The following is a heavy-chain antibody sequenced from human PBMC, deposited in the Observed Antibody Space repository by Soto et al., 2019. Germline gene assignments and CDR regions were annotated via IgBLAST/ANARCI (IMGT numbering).Heavy chain of an antibody. CDR3: AREESLSGWATIIDY. Sequence: QVQLQESGPGLVKPSETLSLTCTVSGGSISSYYWSWIRQPPGKGLEWIGYIYYSGSTNYNPSLTSRVTISVDTSKNQFSLKLSSVTAADTAVYYCAREESLSGWATIIDYWGQGTLVTVSS. V-gene: IGHV4-59*01. D-gene: IGHD6-19*01. CDR1: GGSISSYY. CDR2: IYYSGST. J-gene: IGHJ4*02.